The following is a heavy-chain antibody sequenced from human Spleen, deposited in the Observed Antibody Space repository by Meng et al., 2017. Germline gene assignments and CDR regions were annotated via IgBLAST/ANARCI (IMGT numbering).Heavy chain of an antibody. J-gene: IGHJ4*02. CDR3: ARSPIDKYDLSALPLDY. D-gene: IGHD3-16*01. V-gene: IGHV3-23*01. CDR1: GFTFSAYA. Sequence: GGSLRLSCASSGFTFSAYAMSWVRQAPGKGLDCVSSISASGHSTSYADSGKGRFTISRDNSKNTVFLQINSLRVEDTAVYYCARSPIDKYDLSALPLDYWGQGTLVTVSS. CDR2: ISASGHST.